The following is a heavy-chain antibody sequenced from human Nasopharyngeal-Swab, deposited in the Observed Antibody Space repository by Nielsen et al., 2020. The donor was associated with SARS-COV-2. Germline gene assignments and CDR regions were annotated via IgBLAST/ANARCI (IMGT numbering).Heavy chain of an antibody. CDR3: ARGDYGDYYYFDY. J-gene: IGHJ4*02. CDR1: GFTFSSYD. D-gene: IGHD4-17*01. V-gene: IGHV3-13*01. Sequence: GESLKISCAASGFTFSSYDMHWVRQATGKGLEWVSAIATAGDTYYPGSVKGRFTISRENAKNSLYLQMNSLRAGDTAVYYCARGDYGDYYYFDYWGQGTLVTVSS. CDR2: IATAGDT.